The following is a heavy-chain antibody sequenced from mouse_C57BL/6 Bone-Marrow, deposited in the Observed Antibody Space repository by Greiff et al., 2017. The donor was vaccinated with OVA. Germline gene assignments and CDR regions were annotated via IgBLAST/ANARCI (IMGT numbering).Heavy chain of an antibody. D-gene: IGHD2-10*02. CDR1: GFTFSSSA. Sequence: EVQGVESGGGLVKPGGSLKLSCAASGFTFSSSAMSWVRQTPEKRLEWVATISDGGSYTYYPDNVKGRFTISRDNAKNNLYLQMSHLKSEDTAMYYCARDSIPYAMDYWGQGTSVTVSS. CDR2: ISDGGSYT. CDR3: ARDSIPYAMDY. V-gene: IGHV5-4*01. J-gene: IGHJ4*01.